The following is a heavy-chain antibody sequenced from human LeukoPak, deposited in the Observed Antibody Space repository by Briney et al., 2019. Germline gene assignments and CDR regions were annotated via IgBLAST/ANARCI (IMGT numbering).Heavy chain of an antibody. CDR2: ISAYNGNT. CDR3: ARVEEQLVIDY. V-gene: IGHV1-18*04. D-gene: IGHD6-6*01. CDR1: GYTFTSYY. J-gene: IGHJ4*02. Sequence: GASVKVSCKASGYTFTSYYMHWVRQAPGQGLEWMGWISAYNGNTNYAQKLQGRVTMTTDTSTSTAYMELRSLRSDDTAVYYCARVEEQLVIDYWGQGTLVTVSS.